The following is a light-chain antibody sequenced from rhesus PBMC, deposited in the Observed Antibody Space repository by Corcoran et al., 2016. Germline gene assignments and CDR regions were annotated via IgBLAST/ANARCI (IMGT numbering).Light chain of an antibody. V-gene: IGLV2-32*02. CDR1: SSDIGGYNY. J-gene: IGLJ1*01. Sequence: QAALSQPRSVSGSPGQSVTISCSGTSSDIGGYNYVSWYQQHPGTAPKLMIYEVNKRPSGVYDRFSGSKSGNTASLTISGLQAEDEADYYCSSYAGSNTFIFGAGTQLTVL. CDR3: SSYAGSNTFI. CDR2: EVN.